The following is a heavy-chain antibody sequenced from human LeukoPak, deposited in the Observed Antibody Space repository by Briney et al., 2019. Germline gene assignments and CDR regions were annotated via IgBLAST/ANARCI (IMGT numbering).Heavy chain of an antibody. J-gene: IGHJ5*02. CDR3: ARATVTRWFDP. CDR1: GFTFTNFE. V-gene: IGHV3-48*03. Sequence: GGSLRLSCAASGFTFTNFEMNWVRQAPGKGLEWVSYISYSGSTTSYADSVKGRFTISRDNSKNTLYLQMNSLRAEDTAVYYCARATVTRWFDPWGQGTLVTVSS. CDR2: ISYSGSTT. D-gene: IGHD4-17*01.